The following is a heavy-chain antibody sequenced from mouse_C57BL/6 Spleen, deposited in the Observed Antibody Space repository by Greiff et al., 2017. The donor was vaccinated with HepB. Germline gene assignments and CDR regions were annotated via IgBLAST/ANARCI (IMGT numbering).Heavy chain of an antibody. V-gene: IGHV1-15*01. D-gene: IGHD1-1*01. CDR3: TWAFITTVVPLDY. CDR1: GYTFTDYE. Sequence: QVQLQQSGAELVRPGASVTLSCKASGYTFTDYEMHWVKQTPVHGLEWIGAIDPETGGTAYNQKFKGKAILTADKSSSTAYMELRSLTSEDSAVYYCTWAFITTVVPLDYWGQGTTLTVSS. CDR2: IDPETGGT. J-gene: IGHJ2*01.